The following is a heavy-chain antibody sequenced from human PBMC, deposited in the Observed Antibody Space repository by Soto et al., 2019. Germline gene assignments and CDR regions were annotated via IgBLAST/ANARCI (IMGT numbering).Heavy chain of an antibody. CDR1: GYTFTTYA. CDR2: LRTYDGHT. J-gene: IGHJ4*02. D-gene: IGHD6-6*01. CDR3: GRDRLYTSSSITFDY. Sequence: ASVKVSCKASGYTFTTYAISWIRQAPGQGLEWMGWLRTYDGHTDYAPNLRGRVNMTTDTSTNTAYMELRSLRSDDTAVYYCGRDRLYTSSSITFDYWGPGALVTVS. V-gene: IGHV1-18*04.